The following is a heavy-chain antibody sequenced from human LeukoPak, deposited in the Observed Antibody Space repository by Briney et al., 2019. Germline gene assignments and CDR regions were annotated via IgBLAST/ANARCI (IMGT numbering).Heavy chain of an antibody. V-gene: IGHV3-13*01. D-gene: IGHD6-13*01. CDR3: ARAAYSSTWYSRYFDL. Sequence: GGSLRLSCAASGFTFSSYAMSWVRQAPGKGLEWVSGIGTAGEIYYPGSVKGRFTISRENAKNSLYLQMNSLRAGDTAVYYCARAAYSSTWYSRYFDLWGRGTLVTVSS. CDR2: IGTAGEI. J-gene: IGHJ2*01. CDR1: GFTFSSYA.